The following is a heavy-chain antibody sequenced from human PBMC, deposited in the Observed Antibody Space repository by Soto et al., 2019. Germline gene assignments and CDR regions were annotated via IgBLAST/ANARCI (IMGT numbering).Heavy chain of an antibody. J-gene: IGHJ6*02. CDR3: ARPEYSSSSYGMDV. CDR1: GFTFSNYG. D-gene: IGHD6-6*01. CDR2: ISSSSSTI. Sequence: PGGSLRLSCEASGFTFSNYGINWVRQAPGKGLEWVSHISSSSSTIYYAESVKGRFPISRDNAKNSLYLQMNSLRDEDTAVYYCARPEYSSSSYGMDVWGQGTTVTVSS. V-gene: IGHV3-48*02.